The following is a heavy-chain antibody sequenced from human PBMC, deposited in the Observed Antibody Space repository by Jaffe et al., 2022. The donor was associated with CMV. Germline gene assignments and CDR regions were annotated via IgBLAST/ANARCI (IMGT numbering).Heavy chain of an antibody. CDR3: ARGGYSSSWYRGWFDP. D-gene: IGHD6-13*01. J-gene: IGHJ5*02. V-gene: IGHV4-59*08. CDR1: GGSISSYY. CDR2: IYYSGST. Sequence: QVQLQESGPGLVKPSETLSLTCTVSGGSISSYYWSWIRQPPGKGLEWIGYIYYSGSTNYNPSLKSRVTISVDTSKNQFSLKLSSVTAADTAVYYCARGGYSSSWYRGWFDPWGQGTLVTVSS.